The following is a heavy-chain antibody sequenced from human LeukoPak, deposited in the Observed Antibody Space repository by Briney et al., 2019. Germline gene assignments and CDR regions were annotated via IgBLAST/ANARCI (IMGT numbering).Heavy chain of an antibody. Sequence: PSETLSLTCTVSGGSISSYYWSWIRQPPGKGLEWIGYIYYSGSTNYNPSLKSRVTISVDTSKNQFSLKLSSVTAADTAVYYCATTNQPGIAASDDAFDIWGQGTMVTVSS. J-gene: IGHJ3*02. D-gene: IGHD6-13*01. CDR2: IYYSGST. CDR1: GGSISSYY. CDR3: ATTNQPGIAASDDAFDI. V-gene: IGHV4-59*08.